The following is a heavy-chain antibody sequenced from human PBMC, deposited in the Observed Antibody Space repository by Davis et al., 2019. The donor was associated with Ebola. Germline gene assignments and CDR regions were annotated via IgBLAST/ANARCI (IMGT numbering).Heavy chain of an antibody. CDR2: INAGNGNT. V-gene: IGHV1-3*01. D-gene: IGHD2-2*01. CDR1: GYTFTSYA. CDR3: ASGGYQLHMDV. Sequence: AASVKVSCKASGYTFTSYAMHWVRQAPGQRLEWMGWINAGNGNTKYSQKFQGRVTITRDTSASTAYMELSSLRSDDTAVYYCASGGYQLHMDVWGQGTTVTVSS. J-gene: IGHJ6*02.